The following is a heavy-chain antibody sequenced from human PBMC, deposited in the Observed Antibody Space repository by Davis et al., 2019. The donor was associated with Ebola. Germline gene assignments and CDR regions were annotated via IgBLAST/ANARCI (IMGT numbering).Heavy chain of an antibody. CDR1: GYTFTDYY. CDR2: INPNSGGT. V-gene: IGHV1-2*02. Sequence: ASVKVSCKASGYTFTDYYMHWVRQAPGQGLEWMGWINPNSGGTNYAQKLQGRVTMTTDTSTSTAYMELRNLRSDDTAVYYCARMRGWHGTFDYWGQGTLVTVSS. D-gene: IGHD6-19*01. J-gene: IGHJ4*02. CDR3: ARMRGWHGTFDY.